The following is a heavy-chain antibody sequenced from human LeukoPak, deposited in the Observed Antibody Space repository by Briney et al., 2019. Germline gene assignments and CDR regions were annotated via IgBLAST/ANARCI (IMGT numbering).Heavy chain of an antibody. Sequence: PGGSLRLSCAASGFTFSNYGMHWVRQAPGKGLEWVAFIRYDGINKDYADSVKGRFTISRDNSKNTLYLQMNSLRAEDTAVYYCARDSGGYYLDAFDIWGQGTMVTVSS. V-gene: IGHV3-30*02. CDR3: ARDSGGYYLDAFDI. CDR2: IRYDGINK. J-gene: IGHJ3*02. CDR1: GFTFSNYG. D-gene: IGHD3-22*01.